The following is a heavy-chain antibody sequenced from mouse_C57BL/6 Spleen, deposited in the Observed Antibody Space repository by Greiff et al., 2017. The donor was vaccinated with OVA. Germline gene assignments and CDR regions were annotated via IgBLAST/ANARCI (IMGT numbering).Heavy chain of an antibody. V-gene: IGHV1-69*01. Sequence: QVQLQQPGAELVMPGASVKLSCKASGYTFTSYWMHWVKQRPGQGLEWIGEIDPSDSYTNYNQKFKGKSTLTVDKSSSTAYMQLSSLTSEDSAVYYCARSLKSNYEDFDYWGQGTTLTVSS. D-gene: IGHD2-5*01. CDR3: ARSLKSNYEDFDY. CDR1: GYTFTSYW. CDR2: IDPSDSYT. J-gene: IGHJ2*01.